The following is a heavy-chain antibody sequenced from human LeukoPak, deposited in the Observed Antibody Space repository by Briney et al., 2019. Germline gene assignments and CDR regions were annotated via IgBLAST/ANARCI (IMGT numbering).Heavy chain of an antibody. D-gene: IGHD3-3*01. CDR2: INHSGST. J-gene: IGHJ3*02. Sequence: SETLSLTCAVYGGSFSGYYWSWIRQPPGKGLKWIGEINHSGSTNYNPSLKSRVTISVDTSKNQFSLKLSSVTAADTAVYYCARAPYDFWSGYPKGTTFDIWGQGTMVTVSS. CDR1: GGSFSGYY. V-gene: IGHV4-34*01. CDR3: ARAPYDFWSGYPKGTTFDI.